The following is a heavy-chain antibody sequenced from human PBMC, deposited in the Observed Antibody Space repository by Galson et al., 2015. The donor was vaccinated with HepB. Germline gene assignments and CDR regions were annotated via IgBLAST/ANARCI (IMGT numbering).Heavy chain of an antibody. Sequence: SLRLSCAASGFTNYWMHWVRQAPGRGLVWVSRLNSDGSSTSYADSVKGRFTISRDNAKNTLYLQMNSLRDEDTAVYYCAREGRRTGEVTKAFDMWVQGTMVTVSS. J-gene: IGHJ3*02. D-gene: IGHD7-27*01. CDR1: GFTNYW. CDR2: LNSDGSST. CDR3: AREGRRTGEVTKAFDM. V-gene: IGHV3-74*01.